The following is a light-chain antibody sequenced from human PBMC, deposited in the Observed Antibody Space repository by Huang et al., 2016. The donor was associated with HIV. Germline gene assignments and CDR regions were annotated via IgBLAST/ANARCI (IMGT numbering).Light chain of an antibody. V-gene: IGKV3-20*01. CDR1: QSVNHRF. Sequence: ETVLTQSPGTLSLSPGERAAPSCRASQSVNHRFLAWYQQKLGQAPRILIYGCSSRASGVPDRFSGSGSGTDFTLTISRLEPEDFAVYYCQQYGSSPRTFGQGTRVEMK. CDR2: GCS. CDR3: QQYGSSPRT. J-gene: IGKJ1*01.